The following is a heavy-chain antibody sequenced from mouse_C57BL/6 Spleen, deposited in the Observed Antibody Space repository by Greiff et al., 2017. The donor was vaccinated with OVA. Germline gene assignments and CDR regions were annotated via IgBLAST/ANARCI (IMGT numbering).Heavy chain of an antibody. CDR2: INYDGSST. J-gene: IGHJ4*01. D-gene: IGHD1-1*01. CDR1: GFTFSDYY. Sequence: EVMLVESEGGLVQPGSSMKLSCTASGFTFSDYYMAWVRQVPEKGLEWVANINYDGSSTYYLDSLKSRFIISRDNAKNILYLQMSSLKSEDTATYYCARVDYGYAMDYWGQGTSVTVSS. CDR3: ARVDYGYAMDY. V-gene: IGHV5-16*01.